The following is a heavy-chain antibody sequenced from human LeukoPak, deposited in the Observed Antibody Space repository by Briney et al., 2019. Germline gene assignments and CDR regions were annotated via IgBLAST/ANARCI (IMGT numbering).Heavy chain of an antibody. Sequence: SETLSLTCTVSGGSISSYYWSWIRQPAGKGLEWIGRIYTSGSTNYNPSLKSRVTVSVDTSKNQFPLKLSSVTAADTAVYYCARDSFSVAGYYYYNGMDVWGQGTTVTVSS. V-gene: IGHV4-4*07. CDR1: GGSISSYY. J-gene: IGHJ6*02. D-gene: IGHD6-19*01. CDR2: IYTSGST. CDR3: ARDSFSVAGYYYYNGMDV.